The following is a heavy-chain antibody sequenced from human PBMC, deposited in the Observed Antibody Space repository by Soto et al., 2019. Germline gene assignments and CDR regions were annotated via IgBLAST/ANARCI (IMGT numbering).Heavy chain of an antibody. CDR1: GGSISSGGYY. CDR2: ISYSGST. V-gene: IGHV4-31*03. Sequence: QVQLQESVPGLVKPSQTLSLTCTVSGGSISSGGYYWSWIRQHPGKGLEWIGYISYSGSTYYNPALKCRVTLSVDTSKNPFTLKLSSVTAADTSVYYCARGPGIWGKGTLVTVSS. J-gene: IGHJ4*02. CDR3: ARGPGI.